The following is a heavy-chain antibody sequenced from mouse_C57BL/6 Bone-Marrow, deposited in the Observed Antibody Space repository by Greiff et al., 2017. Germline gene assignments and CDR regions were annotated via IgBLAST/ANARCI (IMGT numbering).Heavy chain of an antibody. J-gene: IGHJ4*01. D-gene: IGHD2-3*01. V-gene: IGHV3-6*01. Sequence: EVQLVEPGPGLVKPSQSLSLSCSATGYSITSGCYWNWIRQLPGNILEWMGYIPYDGCNNYNPPLKNPISIPRDTSTNLFFLKLKSVTTEDTATYYCAGERVFGYDGYCYAMDYWGQGTSVTVSS. CDR2: IPYDGCN. CDR3: AGERVFGYDGYCYAMDY. CDR1: GYSITSGCY.